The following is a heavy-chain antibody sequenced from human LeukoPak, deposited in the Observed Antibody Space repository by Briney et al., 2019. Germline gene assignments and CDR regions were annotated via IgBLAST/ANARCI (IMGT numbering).Heavy chain of an antibody. CDR2: IYYSGST. V-gene: IGHV4-59*01. Sequence: PSETLSLTCTVSGGSISTYYWSWIRQPPGEGLEWIGYIYYSGSTNYNPSFKSRVTISVDTPKNQFSLKLSSVTAADTAVYYCARNGGSYSFDYWGQGTLVTVSS. CDR1: GGSISTYY. J-gene: IGHJ4*02. D-gene: IGHD1-26*01. CDR3: ARNGGSYSFDY.